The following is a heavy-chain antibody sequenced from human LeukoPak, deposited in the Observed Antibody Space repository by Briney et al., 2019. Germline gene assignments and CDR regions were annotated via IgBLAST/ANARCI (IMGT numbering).Heavy chain of an antibody. V-gene: IGHV3-48*03. D-gene: IGHD1-26*01. J-gene: IGHJ3*02. Sequence: GGALRLSCAASGVTFSSYEMNWVRQAPGKGLEWVSYISSSGSTIYYADSVKGRFTISRDNAKNSLYLQMNSLRAEDTAVYYCARDFELDAFDIWGQGTMVTVSS. CDR3: ARDFELDAFDI. CDR2: ISSSGSTI. CDR1: GVTFSSYE.